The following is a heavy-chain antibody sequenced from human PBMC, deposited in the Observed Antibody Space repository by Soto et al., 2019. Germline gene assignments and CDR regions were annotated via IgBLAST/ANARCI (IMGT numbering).Heavy chain of an antibody. CDR2: ISGSGGTI. CDR3: AKSLTTIHTSFDP. V-gene: IGHV3-23*01. D-gene: IGHD4-17*01. CDR1: GFNFGTHG. J-gene: IGHJ5*02. Sequence: EVQVLESGGGLVQPGGSLRLSCTASGFNFGTHGMNWFRQVPGKGLEWVSVISGSGGTIYYADSVKGRFTVSRDNSDNTLYLQMHGLRVDDTGIYYCAKSLTTIHTSFDPWGQGTLVTVSS.